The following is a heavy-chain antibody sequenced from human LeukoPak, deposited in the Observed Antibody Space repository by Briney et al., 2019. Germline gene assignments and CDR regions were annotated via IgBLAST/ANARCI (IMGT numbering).Heavy chain of an antibody. D-gene: IGHD4-17*01. CDR3: ARGGITDYGDYSSFDY. CDR1: GFSVSNYY. CDR2: VSTGGGT. J-gene: IGHJ4*02. V-gene: IGHV3-66*01. Sequence: GGSLRLSCVASGFSVSNYYMSWVRQAPGKGLEWVSVVSTGGGTSYTDSVKGRFTFSRDNSKNTLFLQMNSLRAEDTGVYYCARGGITDYGDYSSFDYWGQGTLLTVSS.